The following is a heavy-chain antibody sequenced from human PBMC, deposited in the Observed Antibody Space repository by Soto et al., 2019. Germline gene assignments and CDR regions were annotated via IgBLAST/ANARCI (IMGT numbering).Heavy chain of an antibody. CDR2: INPNSGNT. Sequence: XSVKVSCKASVDTFTNYDIQWVRQATGQGLEWMGWINPNSGNTGYAEKFQGRVFLTRNTSISTDYMEVTSLRSEDTAVYYCARGDGNLHAAFDTWGQGTMVTVSS. CDR1: VDTFTNYD. D-gene: IGHD1-26*01. V-gene: IGHV1-8*01. J-gene: IGHJ3*02. CDR3: ARGDGNLHAAFDT.